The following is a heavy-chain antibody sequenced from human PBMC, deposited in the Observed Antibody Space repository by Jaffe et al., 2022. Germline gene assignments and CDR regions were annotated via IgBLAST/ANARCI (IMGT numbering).Heavy chain of an antibody. CDR1: GFIFSNHG. Sequence: EVQLLDSGGGLVQPGGSLRLSCAASGFIFSNHGMSWVRQAPGKGLEWVSGISGSGGAPHYGDSVKGRFTISRDNSKNTLYLQMNSLRADDTAVYYCAQVGGLRTSSFDPIEYWGQGTLVTVSS. J-gene: IGHJ4*02. CDR2: ISGSGGAP. D-gene: IGHD6-6*01. V-gene: IGHV3-23*01. CDR3: AQVGGLRTSSFDPIEY.